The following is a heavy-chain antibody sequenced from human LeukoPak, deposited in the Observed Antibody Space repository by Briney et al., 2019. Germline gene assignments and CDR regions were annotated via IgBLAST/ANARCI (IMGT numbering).Heavy chain of an antibody. D-gene: IGHD6-19*01. CDR2: IDTSGNT. CDR3: ARDRGSGWYVY. Sequence: SETLSLTCTVSGGSIKTYYWSWIRQPAGKGLEWIGRIDTSGNTNYDPSLKSRITMSVDTSKNQFSLKLSSVTAADTAVYYCARDRGSGWYVYWGQGTLVTVSS. CDR1: GGSIKTYY. V-gene: IGHV4-4*07. J-gene: IGHJ4*02.